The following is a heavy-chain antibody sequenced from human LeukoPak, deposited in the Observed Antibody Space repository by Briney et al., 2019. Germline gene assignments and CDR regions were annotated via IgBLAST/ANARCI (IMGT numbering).Heavy chain of an antibody. D-gene: IGHD5-18*01. V-gene: IGHV3-9*01. CDR2: ISWNSGSI. CDR1: GFTFEDYA. Sequence: GGSLGLSWPASGFTFEDYAMHWVRQAPGKGLEWVSGISWNSGSIGYADSVKGRFTISRDNTKNSLYLQMNSLRAEDTALYYCAKGLSYSYGEPFDYWGQGTLVTVSS. J-gene: IGHJ4*02. CDR3: AKGLSYSYGEPFDY.